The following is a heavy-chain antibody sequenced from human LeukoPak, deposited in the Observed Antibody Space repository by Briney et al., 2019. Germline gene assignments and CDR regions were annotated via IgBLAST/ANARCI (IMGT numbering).Heavy chain of an antibody. Sequence: PSETLSLTCTVSGYSISSGYYWGWIRQPPGKGLEWIGSIYHSGSTYYNPSLKSRVTISVDRSKNQFSLKLSSVTAADTAVYYCARGPQSYYYGMDVWGQGTTVTVSS. CDR2: IYHSGST. V-gene: IGHV4-38-2*02. J-gene: IGHJ6*02. CDR3: ARGPQSYYYGMDV. CDR1: GYSISSGYY.